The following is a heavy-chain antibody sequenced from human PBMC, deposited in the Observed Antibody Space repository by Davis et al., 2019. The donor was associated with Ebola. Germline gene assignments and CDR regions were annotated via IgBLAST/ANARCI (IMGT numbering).Heavy chain of an antibody. D-gene: IGHD6-19*01. CDR3: ARFGSGWNEGIDY. J-gene: IGHJ4*02. CDR1: GGSISSSNW. CDR2: IYHSGST. Sequence: MPGGSLRLSCAVSGGSISSSNWWSWVRQPPGKGLEWIGEIYHSGSTNYNPSLKSRVTISVDKSKNQFSLKLSSVTAADTAVYYCARFGSGWNEGIDYWGQGTLVTVSS. V-gene: IGHV4-4*02.